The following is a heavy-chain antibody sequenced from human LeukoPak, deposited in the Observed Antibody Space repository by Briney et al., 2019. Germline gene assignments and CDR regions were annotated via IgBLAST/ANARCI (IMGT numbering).Heavy chain of an antibody. J-gene: IGHJ4*02. CDR3: ARDYGGSSPFDY. CDR2: IKADGGEK. Sequence: PGGSLRLSCAASGFTFSTYWMNWFRQTPGKGLEWVAKIKADGGEKDHVASVKGRFTISRDNAKNSLYLQMNSLRAEDAAVYYCARDYGGSSPFDYWGQGTLVTVSS. CDR1: GFTFSTYW. D-gene: IGHD4-23*01. V-gene: IGHV3-7*01.